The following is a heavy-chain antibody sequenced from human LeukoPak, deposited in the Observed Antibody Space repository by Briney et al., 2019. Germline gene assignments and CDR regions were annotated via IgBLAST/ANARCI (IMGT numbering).Heavy chain of an antibody. CDR3: ARGGRDGYTLYPLDY. CDR1: GGSFSGYY. J-gene: IGHJ4*02. D-gene: IGHD5-24*01. V-gene: IGHV4-59*08. CDR2: IYYSGST. Sequence: KPSEILPLTCAVYGGSFSGYYWSWIRQPPGKGLEWIGYIYYSGSTNYNPSLKSRVTISVDTSKNQLSLKLRSVTAADTAVYYCARGGRDGYTLYPLDYWGQGTLVTASS.